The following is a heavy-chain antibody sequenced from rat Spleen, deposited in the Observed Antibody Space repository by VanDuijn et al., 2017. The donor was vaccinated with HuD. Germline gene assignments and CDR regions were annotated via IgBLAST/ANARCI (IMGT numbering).Heavy chain of an antibody. CDR3: ARQLTGSSR. Sequence: EVQLVESGGGLVQPGRSLKLSCAASGFTFSDYNMAWVRQAPKKGLEWVATISYDGSSTYYRDSVKGRFTISRDNAKSTLYLQMDSLRSEDTATYYCARQLTGSSRWGQGVMVTVSS. V-gene: IGHV5-7*01. J-gene: IGHJ2*01. D-gene: IGHD5-1*01. CDR1: GFTFSDYN. CDR2: ISYDGSST.